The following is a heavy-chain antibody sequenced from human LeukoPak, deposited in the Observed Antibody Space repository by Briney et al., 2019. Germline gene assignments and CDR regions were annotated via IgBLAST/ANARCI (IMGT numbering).Heavy chain of an antibody. CDR1: GFTFTTYW. D-gene: IGHD3-16*02. CDR3: ARDRYFSY. V-gene: IGHV3-7*01. Sequence: GGSLRLSCAASGFTFTTYWMSWVRQAPGKGLEWVANIKHDGSEKYYVDSVKGRFTISRDNAKNLLHLEMNSLRVEDTAVYYCARDRYFSYWGQETLVTVSS. J-gene: IGHJ4*02. CDR2: IKHDGSEK.